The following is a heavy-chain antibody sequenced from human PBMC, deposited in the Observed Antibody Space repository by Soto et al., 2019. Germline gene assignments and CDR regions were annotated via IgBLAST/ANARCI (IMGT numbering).Heavy chain of an antibody. J-gene: IGHJ4*02. D-gene: IGHD2-21*02. Sequence: SETLSLTCIVSGESLSSSSSYWVWIRQPPGKGLDWIGSIYYSGRTYYNPSFKSRVTISIDTSKNQFSLKLSSVTATDTAVYYCARQRTTVVTQAYFDHWGQGALVTVSS. CDR1: GESLSSSSSY. CDR2: IYYSGRT. CDR3: ARQRTTVVTQAYFDH. V-gene: IGHV4-39*01.